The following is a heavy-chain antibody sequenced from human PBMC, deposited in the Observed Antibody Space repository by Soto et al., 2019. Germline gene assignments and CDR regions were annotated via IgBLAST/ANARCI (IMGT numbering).Heavy chain of an antibody. CDR2: ISATGGGT. D-gene: IGHD3-16*01. J-gene: IGHJ4*02. CDR1: GFKFSNYA. V-gene: IGHV3-23*01. CDR3: AKDRRAGGDSAFYFDF. Sequence: LRLSCAASGFKFSNYAMSWVRQAPGKGLEWVSLISATGGGTYYADSVKGRFTISRDNSHNTLYLQVHSLTAEDTAVYYCAKDRRAGGDSAFYFDFWGQGAQVTVYS.